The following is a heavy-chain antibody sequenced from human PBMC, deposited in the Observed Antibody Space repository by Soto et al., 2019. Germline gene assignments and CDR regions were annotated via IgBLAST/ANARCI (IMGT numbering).Heavy chain of an antibody. CDR3: VLWLPYTFDY. Sequence: EVQLLESGGGLVQPGGSLRLSCAASGFTFSSYAMSWVRQAPGKGLEWVSAISGSGGSTYYADSVKGRFTISRDNSKNALYLQMNSLRAEDTAVDYCVLWLPYTFDYWGQGTLVTVSS. CDR2: ISGSGGST. CDR1: GFTFSSYA. D-gene: IGHD3-10*01. V-gene: IGHV3-23*01. J-gene: IGHJ4*02.